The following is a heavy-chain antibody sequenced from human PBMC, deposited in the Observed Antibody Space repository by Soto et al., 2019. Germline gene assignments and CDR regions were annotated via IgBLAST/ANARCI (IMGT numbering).Heavy chain of an antibody. D-gene: IGHD5-18*01. Sequence: EVQLLESGGGLVQPGGSLRLSCAASGFTFSSYAMSWVHQAPGKGLEWVSAISGSGGSTYYADSVKGRFTISRDKSKKTLYHQMNSQRAEDKAVYYYVKVEGQLWRHLAFDYLGPGTLVTVS. CDR3: VKVEGQLWRHLAFDY. CDR2: ISGSGGST. J-gene: IGHJ4*02. V-gene: IGHV3-23*01. CDR1: GFTFSSYA.